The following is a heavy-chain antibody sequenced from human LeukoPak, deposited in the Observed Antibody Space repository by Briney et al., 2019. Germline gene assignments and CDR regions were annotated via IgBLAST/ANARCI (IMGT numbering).Heavy chain of an antibody. CDR3: ARSGSSSWYWKFDY. J-gene: IGHJ4*02. Sequence: GASVKVSCKASGGTFSSYAISWVRQAPGQGLEWMGGIIPIFGTANYAQKFRGRVTITADESTSTAHMELSSLRSEDTAVYYCARSGSSSWYWKFDYWGQGTLVTVSS. CDR1: GGTFSSYA. CDR2: IIPIFGTA. V-gene: IGHV1-69*13. D-gene: IGHD6-13*01.